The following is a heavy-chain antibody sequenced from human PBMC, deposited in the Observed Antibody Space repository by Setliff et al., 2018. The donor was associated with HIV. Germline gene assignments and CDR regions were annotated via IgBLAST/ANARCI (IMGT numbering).Heavy chain of an antibody. J-gene: IGHJ4*02. CDR1: GYSISSDYY. Sequence: SETLSLTCSVSGYSISSDYYWGWLRQSPGKGLDWIGTIYHSGSTYYNPALKSRVTISVDPSTEQFSLRLTSVTDADTALYYCARVDTILQFFDYWGQGIAVTVSS. CDR3: ARVDTILQFFDY. CDR2: IYHSGST. V-gene: IGHV4-38-2*01. D-gene: IGHD5-18*01.